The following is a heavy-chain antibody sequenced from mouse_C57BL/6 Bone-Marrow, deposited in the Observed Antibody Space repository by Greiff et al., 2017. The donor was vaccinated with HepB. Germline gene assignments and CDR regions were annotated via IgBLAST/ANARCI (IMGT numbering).Heavy chain of an antibody. J-gene: IGHJ3*01. D-gene: IGHD2-5*01. CDR3: ARVGSNFWFAY. Sequence: QVHVKQPGAELVKPGASVKLSCKASGYTFTSYWMQWVKQRPGQGHEWIGEIDPSDSYTNYNQKFKGKATLTVDTSSSTAYMQLSSLTSEDSAVYYCARVGSNFWFAYWGQGTLVTVSA. CDR2: IDPSDSYT. CDR1: GYTFTSYW. V-gene: IGHV1-50*01.